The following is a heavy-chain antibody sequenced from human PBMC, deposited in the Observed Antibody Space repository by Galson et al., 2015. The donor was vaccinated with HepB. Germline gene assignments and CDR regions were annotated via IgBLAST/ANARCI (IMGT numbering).Heavy chain of an antibody. CDR2: ISSNGGST. CDR3: ARSAGVMRSFWYFDL. D-gene: IGHD3-16*01. V-gene: IGHV3-64*04. CDR1: GFTFSSYA. J-gene: IGHJ2*01. Sequence: SLRLSCAASGFTFSSYAMHWVRQAPGKGLEYVSAISSNGGSTYYADSVKGRFTISRDNSKNTLYLQMNSLRAEDTAVYYCARSAGVMRSFWYFDLWGRGTLVTVSS.